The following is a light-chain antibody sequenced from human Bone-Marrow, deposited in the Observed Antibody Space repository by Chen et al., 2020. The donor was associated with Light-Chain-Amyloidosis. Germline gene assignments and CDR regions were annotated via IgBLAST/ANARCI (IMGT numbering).Light chain of an antibody. CDR2: DAS. J-gene: IGKJ2*01. CDR1: PSISSL. Sequence: DIQMTQSPSTLSASVGDRVTITCRPSPSISSLLAWYNQKPGKAPKLLIYDASRLESGVPSRFSGIGSGTEFTLTISSLQPDDFATYYCQQYNSYPYTFGQGTKLEIK. V-gene: IGKV1-5*01. CDR3: QQYNSYPYT.